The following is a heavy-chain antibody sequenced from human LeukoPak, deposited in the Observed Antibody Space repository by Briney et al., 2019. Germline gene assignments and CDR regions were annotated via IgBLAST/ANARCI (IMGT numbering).Heavy chain of an antibody. V-gene: IGHV1-69*04. Sequence: SVKVSCKASGYTFTSYDINWVRQAPGQGLEWMGRIIPILGIANYAQKFQGRVTITADKSTSTAYMELSSLRSEDTAVYYCATSTYYYDSSGYLIDYWGQGTLVTVSS. CDR2: IIPILGIA. CDR1: GYTFTSYD. CDR3: ATSTYYYDSSGYLIDY. J-gene: IGHJ4*02. D-gene: IGHD3-22*01.